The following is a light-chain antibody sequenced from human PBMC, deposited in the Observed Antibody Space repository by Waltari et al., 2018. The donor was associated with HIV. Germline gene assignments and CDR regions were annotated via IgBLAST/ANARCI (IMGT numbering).Light chain of an antibody. J-gene: IGLJ2*01. CDR2: YDR. V-gene: IGLV3-21*04. CDR3: QVWDSSSEHVV. Sequence: SYVLTQPPSVSVAPGTTARITCGGNNIGSKSVHWYQHKPGQAPVLVIYYDRERPSWIPERFSGSDSGNTATLTINRVEAGDEADYYCQVWDSSSEHVVFGGGTKLTVL. CDR1: NIGSKS.